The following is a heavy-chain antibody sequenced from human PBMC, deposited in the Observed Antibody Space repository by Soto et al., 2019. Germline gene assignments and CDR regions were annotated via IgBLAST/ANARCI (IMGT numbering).Heavy chain of an antibody. J-gene: IGHJ6*02. CDR3: ARDTLRYFDWLLPFRDKGGYYYYYGMDV. CDR1: GFTFSSYG. Sequence: PGGSLRLSCAASGFTFSSYGMHWVRQAPGKGLEWVAVIWYDGSNKYYADSVKGRFTISRDNSKNTLYLRMNSLRAEDTAVYYCARDTLRYFDWLLPFRDKGGYYYYYGMDVWGQGTTVTVSS. CDR2: IWYDGSNK. D-gene: IGHD3-9*01. V-gene: IGHV3-33*01.